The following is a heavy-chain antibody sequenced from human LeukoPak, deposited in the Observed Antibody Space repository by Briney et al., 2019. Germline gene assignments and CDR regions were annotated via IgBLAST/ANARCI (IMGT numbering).Heavy chain of an antibody. CDR1: GGSINSYY. J-gene: IGHJ3*02. CDR3: ARDPTSRYSAFDI. V-gene: IGHV4-59*01. Sequence: SESLSLTCTVSGGSINSYYWSWIRQFPGKGLEWIGYISYSGSTNYNPSLKSRVTISVDTSKNQFSLKLCSVTPADTAVFYCARDPTSRYSAFDIWGPGTMVTVSS. CDR2: ISYSGST. D-gene: IGHD1-14*01.